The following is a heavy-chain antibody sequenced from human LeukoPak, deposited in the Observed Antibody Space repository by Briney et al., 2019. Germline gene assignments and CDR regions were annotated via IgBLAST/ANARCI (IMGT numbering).Heavy chain of an antibody. V-gene: IGHV3-30*02. J-gene: IGHJ4*02. CDR3: AKGPPEYYDDVWGSYRYASYFDD. Sequence: GGSLRLSCAASGFTFSSYGMHWVRQAPGKGLEWVAFIRYDGSNKYYAESVKGRVTISRDNSKNTLFLQMKSLRPEDTAVYYCAKGPPEYYDDVWGSYRYASYFDDWGQGTLVTVSS. CDR2: IRYDGSNK. D-gene: IGHD3-16*02. CDR1: GFTFSSYG.